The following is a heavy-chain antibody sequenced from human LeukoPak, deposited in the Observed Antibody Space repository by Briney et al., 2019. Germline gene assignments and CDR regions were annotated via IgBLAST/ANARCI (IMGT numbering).Heavy chain of an antibody. CDR2: IRYDGSNK. Sequence: GGSLRLSCAASGFTFSSYGMHWVRQAPGKGLEWVAFIRYDGSNKYYADSVKGRFTISRDNSKNTLYLQMNSLRAEDTAVYYCAKDGGYCSSTSCYTGGRYYFDYWGQGTLVTVSS. J-gene: IGHJ4*02. CDR3: AKDGGYCSSTSCYTGGRYYFDY. CDR1: GFTFSSYG. V-gene: IGHV3-30*02. D-gene: IGHD2-2*02.